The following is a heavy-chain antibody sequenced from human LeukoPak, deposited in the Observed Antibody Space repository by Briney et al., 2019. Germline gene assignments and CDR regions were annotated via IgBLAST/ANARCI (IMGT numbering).Heavy chain of an antibody. J-gene: IGHJ3*02. CDR3: VRIDMGAASRDAFDI. D-gene: IGHD1-26*01. V-gene: IGHV3-48*01. CDR2: ISSSSSTI. CDR1: GFTFSSYS. Sequence: GGSLRLSCAASGFTFSSYSMNWVRQAPGKGLEWVSYISSSSSTIYYADSVKGRFTISRDNAKNSLYLQMNSLKTEDTAMYYCVRIDMGAASRDAFDIWGQGTMVTVSS.